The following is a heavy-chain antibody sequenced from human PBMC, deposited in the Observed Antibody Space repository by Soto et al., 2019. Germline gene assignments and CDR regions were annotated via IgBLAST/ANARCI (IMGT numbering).Heavy chain of an antibody. CDR2: IKGKTHNFAT. V-gene: IGHV3-73*02. CDR1: GFTFSGFA. CDR3: SRLGDVERDNRGLDV. D-gene: IGHD1-1*01. Sequence: EVQLVESGGDSVQPGESLTLSCTTSGFTFSGFAIHWVRQTAGKGLEWLGRIKGKTHNFATAYGASVRGGFTVSRDDSKTTAYLQMSSLKTEDTATYYCSRLGDVERDNRGLDVWGQGTTVVVSS. J-gene: IGHJ6*02.